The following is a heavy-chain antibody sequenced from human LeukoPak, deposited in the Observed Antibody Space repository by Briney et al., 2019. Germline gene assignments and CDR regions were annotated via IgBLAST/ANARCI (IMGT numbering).Heavy chain of an antibody. Sequence: SETLSLTCTVSGGSISSSSYYWGWIRQPPGKGLEWIGEINHSGSTNYNPSLKSRVTISVDTSKNQFSLKLSSVTAADTAVYYCARGSGYSSGWFYFDYWGQGTLVTVSS. D-gene: IGHD6-19*01. V-gene: IGHV4-39*07. CDR2: INHSGST. CDR1: GGSISSSSYY. CDR3: ARGSGYSSGWFYFDY. J-gene: IGHJ4*02.